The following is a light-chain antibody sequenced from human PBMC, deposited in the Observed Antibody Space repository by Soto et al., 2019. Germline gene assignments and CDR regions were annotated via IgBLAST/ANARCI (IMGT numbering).Light chain of an antibody. CDR1: QTITYC. Sequence: DIQLTQSPSTLSAFVGDRVTISCRASQTITYCLAWYQQRPGKAPRLLIFDASTLPSGVPARFSGSGSGTEFTLTINNLQPDDFATYFCQQCKTYPFTFGQGTRLDIK. V-gene: IGKV1-5*01. CDR3: QQCKTYPFT. J-gene: IGKJ5*01. CDR2: DAS.